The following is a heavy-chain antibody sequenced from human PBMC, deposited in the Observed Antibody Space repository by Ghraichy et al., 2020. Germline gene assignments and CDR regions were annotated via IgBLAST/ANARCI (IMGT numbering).Heavy chain of an antibody. Sequence: SETLSLTCTVSGGSISSTSYYWSWIRQPPGKGREWIGSVYYTGSTHYNPSLKSRVTISADTSKKQFSLKLSSVTAADTAVYYCARDLSRYDFWSGYYRADYYYYGMDVWGQGTTVTVSS. CDR3: ARDLSRYDFWSGYYRADYYYYGMDV. D-gene: IGHD3-3*01. CDR1: GGSISSTSYY. V-gene: IGHV4-39*07. J-gene: IGHJ6*02. CDR2: VYYTGST.